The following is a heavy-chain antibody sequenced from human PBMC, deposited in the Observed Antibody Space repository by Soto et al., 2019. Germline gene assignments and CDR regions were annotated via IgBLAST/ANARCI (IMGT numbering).Heavy chain of an antibody. CDR3: TRALKNSGWYLDAFDI. Sequence: GGSLRLSCTASGFTFGDYAMSWFRQAPGKGLEWVGFIRSKAYGGTTEYAASVKGRFTISRDDSKSIAYLQMNSLKTEDTAVYYCTRALKNSGWYLDAFDIWGQGTMVTVSS. V-gene: IGHV3-49*03. CDR2: IRSKAYGGTT. CDR1: GFTFGDYA. J-gene: IGHJ3*02. D-gene: IGHD6-19*01.